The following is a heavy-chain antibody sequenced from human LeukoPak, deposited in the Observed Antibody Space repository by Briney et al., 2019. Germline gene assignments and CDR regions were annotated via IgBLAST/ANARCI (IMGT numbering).Heavy chain of an antibody. CDR2: IYTMGST. D-gene: IGHD6-6*01. V-gene: IGHV4-4*07. CDR1: GLSISISY. CDR3: ARDGGREYRSSSGVSWFDP. Sequence: SSETLALTCTVSGLSISISYWRWILQPAGKGLVCIGRIYTMGSTNYNPSLESRLTISVDTSKNQFSLKLSSVNAADTDVYYCARDGGREYRSSSGVSWFDPWGQGTLVTVSS. J-gene: IGHJ5*02.